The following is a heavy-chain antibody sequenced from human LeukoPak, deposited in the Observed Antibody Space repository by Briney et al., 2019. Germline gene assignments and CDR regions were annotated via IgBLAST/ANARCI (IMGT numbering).Heavy chain of an antibody. J-gene: IGHJ3*02. CDR3: ARGCDSSSWYYAFDI. CDR1: GFTFSDYY. CDR2: ISSSGSTI. Sequence: PGGSLRLSCAASGFTFSDYYMSWIRQAPGKGLEWVSYISSSGSTIYYADSVKGRFTISRDNAKNSLYLQMNSLRAEDTAVYYCARGCDSSSWYYAFDIWGQGTMVTVSS. D-gene: IGHD6-13*01. V-gene: IGHV3-11*01.